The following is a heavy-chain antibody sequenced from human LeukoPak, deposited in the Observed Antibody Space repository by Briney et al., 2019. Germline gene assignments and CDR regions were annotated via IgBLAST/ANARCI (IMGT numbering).Heavy chain of an antibody. CDR1: GGSISSYY. CDR2: IYYSGST. V-gene: IGHV4-59*01. D-gene: IGHD1-26*01. CDR3: ARGHIVGATPIDY. Sequence: SETLSLTCTVSGGSISSYYWSWIRQPPGKGLEWIGYIYYSGSTNYNPSLKSRVTISVDTSKNQFSLKLSSVTAADTAVYYCARGHIVGATPIDYWGQGTLVTVSS. J-gene: IGHJ4*02.